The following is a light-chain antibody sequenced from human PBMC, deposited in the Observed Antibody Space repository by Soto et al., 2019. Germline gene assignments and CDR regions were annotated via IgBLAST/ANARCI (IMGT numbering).Light chain of an antibody. Sequence: EIVLTQSPGTLSLSPGERTTLSCRASQSVSSNFLDWYQQKPGQAPRLLIYGASSRATGIPDRFSGSGSATDFTLTISRLEPEDFAVYYCQQYETSPRTFGQGTKVEI. CDR3: QQYETSPRT. CDR2: GAS. J-gene: IGKJ1*01. CDR1: QSVSSNF. V-gene: IGKV3-20*01.